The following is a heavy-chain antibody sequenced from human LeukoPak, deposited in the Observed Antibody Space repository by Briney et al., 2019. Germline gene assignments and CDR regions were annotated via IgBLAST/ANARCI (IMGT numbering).Heavy chain of an antibody. CDR1: GFTFSSYA. D-gene: IGHD5-12*01. V-gene: IGHV3-23*01. Sequence: GGSLRLSCAASGFTFSSYAMSWVRQAPGKGLEWVSAISGSGGSTYYADSVKGRFTISRDNSKNTLYLQMNSLRAEDTAVYYCAKGRSGEWLLLYYFDYWGQGTLVTVSS. CDR2: ISGSGGST. CDR3: AKGRSGEWLLLYYFDY. J-gene: IGHJ4*02.